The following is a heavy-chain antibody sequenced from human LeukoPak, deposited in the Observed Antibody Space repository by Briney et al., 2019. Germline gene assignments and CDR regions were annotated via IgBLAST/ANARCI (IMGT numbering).Heavy chain of an antibody. J-gene: IGHJ3*02. CDR1: GHTFTSYF. D-gene: IGHD3-3*01. CDR3: ARGDHVRIYAESAFDI. Sequence: ASVKVSCKSYGHTFTSYFMHWVRQAPGQGLEWMGIINPSGGSTNYAQKFQGRVTMTRDTSTSTVYMELSRLRSEDTAVYYCARGDHVRIYAESAFDIWGQGTKVTVSS. V-gene: IGHV1-46*01. CDR2: INPSGGST.